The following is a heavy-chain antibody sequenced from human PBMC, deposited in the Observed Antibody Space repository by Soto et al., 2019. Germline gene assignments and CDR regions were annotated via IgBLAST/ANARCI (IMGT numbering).Heavy chain of an antibody. CDR3: ASVDTAMVSFDY. J-gene: IGHJ4*02. CDR2: IYYSGST. D-gene: IGHD5-18*01. V-gene: IGHV4-30-4*01. CDR1: GGSISSGDYY. Sequence: TLSLTCTVSGGSISSGDYYWSWIRQPPGKGLEWIGYIYYSGSTYYNPSLKSRVTISVDTSKNQFSLKLSSVTAADTAVYNCASVDTAMVSFDYWGQGTLVTVSS.